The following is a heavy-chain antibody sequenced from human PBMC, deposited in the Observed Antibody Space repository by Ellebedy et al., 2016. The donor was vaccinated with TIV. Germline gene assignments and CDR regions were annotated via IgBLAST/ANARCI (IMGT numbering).Heavy chain of an antibody. J-gene: IGHJ3*02. CDR2: ISSSSSYI. CDR3: ARALLRYFDWLFYDAFDI. V-gene: IGHV3-21*01. D-gene: IGHD3-9*01. CDR1: GFTFSSYS. Sequence: PGGSLRLSCAASGFTFSSYSMNWVRQAPGKGLEWVSSISSSSSYIYYADSVKGRFTISRDNAKNSLYLQMNSLRAEDTAVYYCARALLRYFDWLFYDAFDIWGQGTMVTVSS.